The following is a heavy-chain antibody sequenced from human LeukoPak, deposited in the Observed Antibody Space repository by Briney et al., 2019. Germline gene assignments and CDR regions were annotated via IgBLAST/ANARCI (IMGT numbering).Heavy chain of an antibody. D-gene: IGHD3-10*01. Sequence: PGGSLRLSCAASGFNFRAYAMHWVRQAPGKGLEYVSVVTNNGDTTYYANSVKGRFTISRDNSKSTLFLQMDSLRGEDMGVYYCARGHPYNYGSNYMDVWGSGTTVTVS. V-gene: IGHV3-64*01. J-gene: IGHJ6*03. CDR1: GFNFRAYA. CDR2: VTNNGDTT. CDR3: ARGHPYNYGSNYMDV.